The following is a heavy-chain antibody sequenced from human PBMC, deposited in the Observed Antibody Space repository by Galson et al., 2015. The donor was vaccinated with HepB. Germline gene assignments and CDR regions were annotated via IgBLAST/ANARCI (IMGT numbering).Heavy chain of an antibody. CDR2: IYYSGST. D-gene: IGHD2-15*01. Sequence: TLSLTCTVSGGSISSYYWSWIRQPPGKGLEWIGYIYYSGSTNYNPSLKSRVTISVDTSKNQFSLKLSSVTAADTAVYYCARAYCSGGSCYRADYYYYGMDVWGQGTTVTVSS. V-gene: IGHV4-59*01. CDR1: GGSISSYY. J-gene: IGHJ6*02. CDR3: ARAYCSGGSCYRADYYYYGMDV.